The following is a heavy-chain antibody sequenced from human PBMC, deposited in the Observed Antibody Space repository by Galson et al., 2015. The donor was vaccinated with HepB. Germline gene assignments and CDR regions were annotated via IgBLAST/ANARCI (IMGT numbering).Heavy chain of an antibody. V-gene: IGHV1-69*13. CDR3: ARGKDSGSYGGAGDYFDY. D-gene: IGHD1-26*01. CDR1: GGTFSSYA. Sequence: SVKVSCKASGGTFSSYAISWVRQAPGQGLEWMGGIIPIFGTANYAQKFQGRVTITADESTSTAYMELSSLRSEDTAVYYCARGKDSGSYGGAGDYFDYWGQGTLVTVSS. J-gene: IGHJ4*02. CDR2: IIPIFGTA.